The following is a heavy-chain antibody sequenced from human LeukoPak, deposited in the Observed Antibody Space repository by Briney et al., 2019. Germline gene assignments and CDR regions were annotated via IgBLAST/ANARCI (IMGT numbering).Heavy chain of an antibody. CDR2: IKQDGSEK. D-gene: IGHD5-18*01. J-gene: IGHJ4*02. CDR1: GFTFSSYW. Sequence: PGGSLRLSCAASGFTFSSYWMSWVRQAPGKGLEWVANIKQDGSEKYYVDSVKGRFTISRDNSKDTLFLQMNSLRAEDTAVYYCATGNTWIQLWTFDYWGQGTLVTVSS. CDR3: ATGNTWIQLWTFDY. V-gene: IGHV3-7*03.